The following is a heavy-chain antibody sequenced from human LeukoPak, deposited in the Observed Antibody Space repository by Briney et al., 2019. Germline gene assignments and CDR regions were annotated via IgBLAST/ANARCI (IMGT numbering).Heavy chain of an antibody. CDR3: ARGVRIIDY. D-gene: IGHD1-1*01. CDR1: GYTFTKYG. CDR2: INTNTGNP. J-gene: IGHJ4*02. Sequence: ASVKVSCKASGYTFTKYGVYWVRQAPGQGLEWMGWINTNTGNPTYAQGFTGRFVFSLDTSVSTAYLQISSLKAEDTAVYYCARGVRIIDYWGQGTLVTVSS. V-gene: IGHV7-4-1*02.